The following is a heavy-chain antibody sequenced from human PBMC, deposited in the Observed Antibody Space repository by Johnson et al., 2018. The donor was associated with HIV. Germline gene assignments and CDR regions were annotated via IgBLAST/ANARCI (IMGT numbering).Heavy chain of an antibody. V-gene: IGHV3-33*06. J-gene: IGHJ3*02. CDR3: AKDHPQMATIVGAFDI. CDR1: GFTFSTYD. CDR2: ARFDEVSK. D-gene: IGHD5-24*01. Sequence: VQLVESGGGVVQPGTSLRLSCAASGFTFSTYDMHWVRQAPGKGLEWVAVARFDEVSKYYIDSVKGRFTISRDNSKNTLYLQMNNLRAEDTSVYYCAKDHPQMATIVGAFDIWGQGTMVTVSS.